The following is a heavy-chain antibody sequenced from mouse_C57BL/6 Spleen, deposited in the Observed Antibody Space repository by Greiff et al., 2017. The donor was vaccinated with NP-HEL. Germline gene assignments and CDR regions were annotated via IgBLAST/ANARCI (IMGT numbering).Heavy chain of an antibody. CDR2: IGSKSNNYAT. J-gene: IGHJ1*03. CDR1: GFSFNTYA. D-gene: IGHD1-1*01. Sequence: EVKLEESGGGLVQPKGSLKLSCAASGFSFNTYAMNWVRQAPGKGLEWVARIGSKSNNYATYYADSVKDRFTISRDDSESMLYLQMNNLKTEDTAMYYCVRQYYYGSSYSLDWYFDVWGTGTTVTVSS. V-gene: IGHV10-1*01. CDR3: VRQYYYGSSYSLDWYFDV.